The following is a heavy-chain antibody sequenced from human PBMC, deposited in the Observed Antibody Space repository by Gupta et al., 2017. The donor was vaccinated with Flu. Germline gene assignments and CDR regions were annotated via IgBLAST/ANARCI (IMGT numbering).Heavy chain of an antibody. J-gene: IGHJ5*01. CDR3: ARDVGSGAYDS. CDR2: INRDGSVI. Sequence: CGASGFTLSDYWMSWVRQAPGKGPELVANINRDGSVINYMDFVRGRFTISRDNAKNAVYFQMNSLRVDDTAVYYCARDVGSGAYDSWGQGTLGTVSS. D-gene: IGHD4-17*01. CDR1: GFTLSDYW. V-gene: IGHV3-7*01.